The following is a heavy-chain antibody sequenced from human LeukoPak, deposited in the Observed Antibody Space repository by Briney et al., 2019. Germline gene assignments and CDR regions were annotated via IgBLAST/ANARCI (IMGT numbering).Heavy chain of an antibody. CDR1: GFTFSSYS. J-gene: IGHJ4*02. V-gene: IGHV3-21*04. CDR3: ARGSFGRPLDD. CDR2: ISSSSSYI. Sequence: GGSLRLSCAASGFTFSSYSMNWVRQAPGKGLEWVSSISSSSSYIYYADSVKGRFTIARDNAKNSLYLQINSLRVEDTAVYYCARGSFGRPLDDWGQGTLVTVSS. D-gene: IGHD3-10*01.